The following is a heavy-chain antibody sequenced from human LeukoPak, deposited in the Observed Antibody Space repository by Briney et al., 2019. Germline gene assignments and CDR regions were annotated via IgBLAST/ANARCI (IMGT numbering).Heavy chain of an antibody. V-gene: IGHV4-61*05. CDR2: IYYSGST. CDR3: ARGRGFESYAFDI. Sequence: KPSETLSLTCTVSGGSISSSSYYWGWIRQPPGKGLEWIGYIYYSGSTNYNPSLKSRVTISVDTSKNQFSLKLSSVTAADTAVYYCARGRGFESYAFDIWGQGTMVTVSS. CDR1: GGSISSSSYY. D-gene: IGHD3-10*01. J-gene: IGHJ3*02.